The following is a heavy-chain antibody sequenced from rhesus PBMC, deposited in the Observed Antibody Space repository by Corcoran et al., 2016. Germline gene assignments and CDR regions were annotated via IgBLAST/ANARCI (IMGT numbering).Heavy chain of an antibody. V-gene: IGHV4-76*01. J-gene: IGHJ4*01. D-gene: IGHD3-28*01. Sequence: QVQLQESGPGVVKPSETLSLTCAVSGYSISSGYDWSWIRQPPGKGLEWIGYIYGSSGSTNYNPSLKNRVTISKDTSKNQFSLTLSSVTAADTAVYYCAGTERLQYYYDSGYYPDYWGQGVLVTVSS. CDR2: IYGSSGST. CDR1: GYSISSGYD. CDR3: AGTERLQYYYDSGYYPDY.